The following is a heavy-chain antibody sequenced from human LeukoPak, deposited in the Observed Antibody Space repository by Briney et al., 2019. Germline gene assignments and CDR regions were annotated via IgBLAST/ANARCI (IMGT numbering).Heavy chain of an antibody. J-gene: IGHJ4*02. D-gene: IGHD2-2*01. CDR2: IKQDGSQI. Sequence: GGSLRLSCATSGFTFSSYWMRWVRLAPGKGLEWVANIKQDGSQIFYVDSVKGRFTISRDTAKNSLSLQMNSLRAEDTAVYYCAREYCSGTSCYGYFDYWGQGTLVTVSS. V-gene: IGHV3-7*01. CDR3: AREYCSGTSCYGYFDY. CDR1: GFTFSSYW.